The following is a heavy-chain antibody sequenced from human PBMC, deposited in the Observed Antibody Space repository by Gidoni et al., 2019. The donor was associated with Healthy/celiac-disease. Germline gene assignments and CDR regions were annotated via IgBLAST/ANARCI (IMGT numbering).Heavy chain of an antibody. D-gene: IGHD2-15*01. CDR1: GGSISSSSYY. J-gene: IGHJ6*02. V-gene: IGHV4-39*07. CDR3: AREGYCSGGSCLTTYYYYGMDV. CDR2: IYYMWSP. Sequence: QLQLQESGPGLVKPSETLSLTCTVSGGSISSSSYYWGWIRQPPGRGLAWIGSIYYMWSPYYNPSLKSRVTISVDTSKNQFSLKLSSVTAADTAVYYCAREGYCSGGSCLTTYYYYGMDVWGQGTTVTVSS.